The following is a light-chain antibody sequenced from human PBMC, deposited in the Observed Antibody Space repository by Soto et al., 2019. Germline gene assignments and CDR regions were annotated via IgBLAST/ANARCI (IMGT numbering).Light chain of an antibody. CDR3: HSRA. CDR2: DAS. J-gene: IGKJ5*01. V-gene: IGKV1-5*01. CDR1: QTISRW. Sequence: DIQLTQTPSTVSASVGDEVTITCRASQTISRWLAWYQQKPGSAPKLLIYDASTLESGVPSRFSGSGSETEFTLTISRLQPDDFATYFCHSRAFGQGTRLE.